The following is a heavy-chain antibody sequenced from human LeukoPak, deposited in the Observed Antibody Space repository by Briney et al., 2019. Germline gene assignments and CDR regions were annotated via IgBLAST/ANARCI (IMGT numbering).Heavy chain of an antibody. J-gene: IGHJ6*03. CDR1: GFTFTSYN. V-gene: IGHV3-21*06. D-gene: IGHD5-18*01. CDR2: ITSSSSYI. Sequence: GGSLRLSCAASGFTFTSYNMNWVRQAPGKGLEWVSSITSSSSYIYYADSVKGRFTISRDNAKNSLYLQMNSLRAEDTAVYYCAKGIQQWSSYMDVWGRGTTVIVSS. CDR3: AKGIQQWSSYMDV.